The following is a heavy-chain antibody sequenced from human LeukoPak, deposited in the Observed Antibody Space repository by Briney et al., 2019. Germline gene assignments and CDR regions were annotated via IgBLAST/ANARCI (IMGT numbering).Heavy chain of an antibody. CDR3: ATGLSTTPFDY. V-gene: IGHV1-24*01. D-gene: IGHD2/OR15-2a*01. J-gene: IGHJ4*02. Sequence: RASVKVSCKVSGYTLTELSMHWVRQAPGKGLEWMGGFDPEDGETIYAQKFQGRVTVTEDTSTDTAYMELSSLRSEDTAVYYCATGLSTTPFDYWGQGTLVTVSS. CDR1: GYTLTELS. CDR2: FDPEDGET.